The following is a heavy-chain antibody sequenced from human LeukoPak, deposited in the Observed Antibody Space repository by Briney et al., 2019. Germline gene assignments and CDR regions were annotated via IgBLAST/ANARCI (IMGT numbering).Heavy chain of an antibody. J-gene: IGHJ4*02. D-gene: IGHD5-12*01. V-gene: IGHV3-30*03. CDR3: VRQSEGLDY. CDR2: IGKNGNNE. CDR1: GFTFSLHI. Sequence: PGGSLRLSCAASGFTFSLHITHWVRQAPGKGLEWVAVIGKNGNNEFYADSVRGRFLISRDNSKNTLHLQMNSLTPDDTAVYFCVRQSEGLDYWGQGTLLTVSS.